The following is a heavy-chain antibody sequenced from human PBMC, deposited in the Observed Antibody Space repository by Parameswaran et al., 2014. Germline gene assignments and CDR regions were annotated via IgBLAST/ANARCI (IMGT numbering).Heavy chain of an antibody. CDR3: ARVRGYSYGYLVDY. Sequence: RWIRQPPGKGLEWIGEINHSGSTNYNPSLKSRVTISVDTSKNQFSLKLSSVTAADTAVYYCARVRGYSYGYLVDYWGQGTLVTVSS. CDR2: INHSGST. D-gene: IGHD5-18*01. J-gene: IGHJ4*02. V-gene: IGHV4-34*01.